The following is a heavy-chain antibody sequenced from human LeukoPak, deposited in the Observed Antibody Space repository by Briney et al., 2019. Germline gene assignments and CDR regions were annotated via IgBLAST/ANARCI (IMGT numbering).Heavy chain of an antibody. Sequence: ASVKVSCKSSGYAFTNYYMHWVRQAPGQGLEWMGIINPSGGSTIYAQKFQGRVTMTRDTSTSTIYMELSSLRSEDTAVYYCARRNSHIGSYRPSYYFDYWGQGTLVTDSS. CDR3: ARRNSHIGSYRPSYYFDY. CDR1: GYAFTNYY. J-gene: IGHJ4*02. V-gene: IGHV1-46*01. D-gene: IGHD1-26*01. CDR2: INPSGGST.